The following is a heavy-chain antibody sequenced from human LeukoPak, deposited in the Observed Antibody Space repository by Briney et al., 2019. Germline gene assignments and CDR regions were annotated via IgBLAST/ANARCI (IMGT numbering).Heavy chain of an antibody. CDR2: ISSTGNTI. J-gene: IGHJ2*01. CDR3: ARDVDWCFDL. CDR1: GFTFSSYS. Sequence: PGGSLRLSCAASGFTFSSYSMNWVRQAPGKGLEWVSYISSTGNTIYYADSVKGRFTIFRDSARNSLYLQMNSLRAEDTAVYYCARDVDWCFDLWGRGTLVTVSS. V-gene: IGHV3-48*01.